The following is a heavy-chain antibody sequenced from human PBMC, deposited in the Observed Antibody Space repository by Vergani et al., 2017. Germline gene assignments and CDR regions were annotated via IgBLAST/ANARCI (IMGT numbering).Heavy chain of an antibody. D-gene: IGHD6-19*01. Sequence: QVQLQQWGAGLLKPSETLSLTCAVYGGSFSGYYWSWIRQPPGKGLEWIGEINHSGNTNYNPSLKSRATISVDTSKNQFSLKLSSVTAADTAVYYCARRYSSGCLWYWGQGTLVTVSS. CDR1: GGSFSGYY. CDR2: INHSGNT. CDR3: ARRYSSGCLWY. V-gene: IGHV4-34*01. J-gene: IGHJ4*02.